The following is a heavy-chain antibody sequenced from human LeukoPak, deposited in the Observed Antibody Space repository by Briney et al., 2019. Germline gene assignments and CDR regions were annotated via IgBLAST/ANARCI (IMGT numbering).Heavy chain of an antibody. CDR1: GGSFSGYY. V-gene: IGHV4-34*01. CDR2: INHSGST. Sequence: SETLSLTCAVYGGSFSGYYWSWIRQPPRKGLEWIGEINHSGSTNYNPSLKSRVTISVDTSKNQFSLKLSSVTAADTAVYYCARVYYDSSGYRRYYFDYWGQGTLVTVSS. J-gene: IGHJ4*02. CDR3: ARVYYDSSGYRRYYFDY. D-gene: IGHD3-22*01.